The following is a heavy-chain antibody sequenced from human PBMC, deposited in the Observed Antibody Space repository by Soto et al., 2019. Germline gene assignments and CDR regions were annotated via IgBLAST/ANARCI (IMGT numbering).Heavy chain of an antibody. V-gene: IGHV3-30-3*01. J-gene: IGHJ6*02. D-gene: IGHD6-19*01. CDR1: GFTFSSYA. Sequence: PGGSLRLSCAASGFTFSSYAMHWVRQAPGKGLEWVAVISYDGSNKYYADSVKGRFTISRDNSKNTLYLQMNSLRAEDTAVYYCARDAPGYSSGSEKTDYYYYYGMDVWGQGTTVTVSS. CDR2: ISYDGSNK. CDR3: ARDAPGYSSGSEKTDYYYYYGMDV.